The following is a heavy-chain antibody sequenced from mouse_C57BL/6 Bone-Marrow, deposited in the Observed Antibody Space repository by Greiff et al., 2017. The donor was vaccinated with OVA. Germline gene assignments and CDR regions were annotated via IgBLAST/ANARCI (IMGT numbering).Heavy chain of an antibody. J-gene: IGHJ4*01. V-gene: IGHV1-36*01. CDR1: GFTFTDYY. CDR2: VYPYNGGT. CDR3: ARSDLPHYGSWMDY. Sequence: VQLKESGPVLVKPGPSVKISCKASGFTFTDYYMHWVKQSHGKSLEWIGLVYPYNGGTSYNQKFKGKATLTVDTSSSTAYMELNSLTSEDSAVYYCARSDLPHYGSWMDYWGQGTSVTVSS. D-gene: IGHD1-1*01.